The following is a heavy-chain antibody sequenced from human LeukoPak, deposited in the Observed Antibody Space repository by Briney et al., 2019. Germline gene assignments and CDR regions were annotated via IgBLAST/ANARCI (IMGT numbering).Heavy chain of an antibody. V-gene: IGHV3-9*01. Sequence: SLRLSCAASGFTFDDYAMHWVRQAPGKGLEWVSGISWNSGSIGYADSVKGRFTISRDNAKNSLYLQMNSLRAEDTALYYCAKATGMAGVGPFDIWGQGTMVTVSS. J-gene: IGHJ3*02. CDR3: AKATGMAGVGPFDI. CDR1: GFTFDDYA. D-gene: IGHD3-10*01. CDR2: ISWNSGSI.